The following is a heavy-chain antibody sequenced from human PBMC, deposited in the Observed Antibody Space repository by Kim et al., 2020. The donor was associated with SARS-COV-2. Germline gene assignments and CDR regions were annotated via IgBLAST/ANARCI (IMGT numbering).Heavy chain of an antibody. Sequence: DYAAPVKGRITISRDDSKNTLYLQMNSLKAEDTAVYYCTTDNDSSGYYGGWGQGTLVTVSS. J-gene: IGHJ4*02. D-gene: IGHD3-22*01. CDR3: TTDNDSSGYYGG. V-gene: IGHV3-15*01.